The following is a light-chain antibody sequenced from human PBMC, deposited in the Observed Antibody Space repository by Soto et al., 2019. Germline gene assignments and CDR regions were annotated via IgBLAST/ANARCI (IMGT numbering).Light chain of an antibody. CDR2: AAS. J-gene: IGKJ4*01. CDR1: QDINSW. CDR3: QHANNFPLT. Sequence: DIQMTQSPSFVSASVGDRVTITCRASQDINSWLAWYQQKPGKAPKLLIYAASRLQSGVPSRFSGSGSGTDFTLTISSLQPEDFATYYFQHANNFPLTFGGRTKVEIK. V-gene: IGKV1D-12*01.